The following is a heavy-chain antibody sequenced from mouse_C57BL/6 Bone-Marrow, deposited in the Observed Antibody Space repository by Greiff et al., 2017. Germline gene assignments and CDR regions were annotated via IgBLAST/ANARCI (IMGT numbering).Heavy chain of an antibody. V-gene: IGHV5-4*01. Sequence: EVQGVESGGGLVKPGGSLKLSCAASGFTFSSYAMSWVRQTPEKRLEWVATISDGGSYTYYPDNVKGRITISRDNAKNNLYLQMSHLKSEDTAMYYCARQLRAMDYWGQGTSVTVSS. CDR2: ISDGGSYT. CDR1: GFTFSSYA. J-gene: IGHJ4*01. D-gene: IGHD2-4*01. CDR3: ARQLRAMDY.